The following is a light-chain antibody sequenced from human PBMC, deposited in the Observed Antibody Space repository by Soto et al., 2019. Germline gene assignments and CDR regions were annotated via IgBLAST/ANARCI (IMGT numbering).Light chain of an antibody. Sequence: QSALTQPASVSGSPGQSITISCSGTNSDVGGFNYVSWYQHHPCKAPKLIIYEVSNRPSGVSSRFSGSKSDNTASLTISGLQAEDEADYYCTSYESPSTFYVFGTGTKVTVL. CDR2: EVS. V-gene: IGLV2-14*01. CDR3: TSYESPSTFYV. CDR1: NSDVGGFNY. J-gene: IGLJ1*01.